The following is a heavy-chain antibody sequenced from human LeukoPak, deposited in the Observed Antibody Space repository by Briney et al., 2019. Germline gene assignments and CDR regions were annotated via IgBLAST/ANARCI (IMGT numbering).Heavy chain of an antibody. CDR3: AKETDFWSGYSIYY. J-gene: IGHJ4*02. CDR1: GFTFSSYG. CDR2: IRYDGSNK. V-gene: IGHV3-30*02. Sequence: PGGSLRLSCAASGFTFSSYGMHWVRQAPGKGLEWVAFIRYDGSNKYYADSVKGRFTISRDNSKNTLYLQMNSLRAEDTAVYYCAKETDFWSGYSIYYWGQGTLVTVSS. D-gene: IGHD3-3*01.